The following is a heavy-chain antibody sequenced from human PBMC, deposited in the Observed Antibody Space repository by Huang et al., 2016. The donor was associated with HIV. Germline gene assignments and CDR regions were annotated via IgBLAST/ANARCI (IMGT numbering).Heavy chain of an antibody. CDR1: GGSISSYY. CDR3: ARGGPYSRDYYYYGMDV. CDR2: IHYSGGT. J-gene: IGHJ6*02. D-gene: IGHD6-13*01. V-gene: IGHV4-59*01. Sequence: QVQLQESGPGLVKPSETLSLTCTVSGGSISSYYWSWIRQPPGTGLEWIGYIHYSGGTNYNPSLKSRVTTSVDTSKNQFVLKLSSVTAADTAVYYCARGGPYSRDYYYYGMDVWGQGTTVTVSS.